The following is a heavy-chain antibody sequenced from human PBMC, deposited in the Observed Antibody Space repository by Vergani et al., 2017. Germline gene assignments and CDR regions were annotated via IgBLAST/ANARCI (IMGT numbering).Heavy chain of an antibody. J-gene: IGHJ4*02. CDR2: ISGSGGST. V-gene: IGHV3-23*01. CDR3: ACITSRTMDRGAPLVGY. CDR1: GFTFSSYA. D-gene: IGHD3-10*01. Sequence: EVQLLESGGGLVQPGGSLRLSCAASGFTFSSYAMSWVRQAPGKGLEWVSAISGSGGSTYYADSVKGRFTISRDNSKNTLYLQMNSLRAEDTAVYYCACITSRTMDRGAPLVGYWGQGTLVTVSS.